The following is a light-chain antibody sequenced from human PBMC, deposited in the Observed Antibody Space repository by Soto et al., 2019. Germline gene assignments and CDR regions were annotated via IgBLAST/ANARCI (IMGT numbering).Light chain of an antibody. J-gene: IGKJ2*01. CDR2: KAS. CDR1: QSISSW. Sequence: DIQMTQSPSTLSASVGSRVTITCRASQSISSWLAWYQQKPGKAPKLLIYKASSLESGVPSRFSGSGSGTEFTLTISSLQPDDFATYYCQQYNSHPYTFGQGTKLEI. CDR3: QQYNSHPYT. V-gene: IGKV1-5*03.